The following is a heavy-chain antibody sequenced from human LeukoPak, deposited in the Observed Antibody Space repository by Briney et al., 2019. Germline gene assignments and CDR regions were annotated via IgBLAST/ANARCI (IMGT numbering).Heavy chain of an antibody. Sequence: SETLSLTCAVYGGSFSGYYGSWIRQPPGKGLEWIGEINHSGSTNYNPSLKSRVTISVDTSKNQFSLKLSSVTAADTAVYYCATRGYSYGGYWGQGTLVTVSS. CDR1: GGSFSGYY. CDR3: ATRGYSYGGY. D-gene: IGHD5-18*01. V-gene: IGHV4-34*01. CDR2: INHSGST. J-gene: IGHJ4*02.